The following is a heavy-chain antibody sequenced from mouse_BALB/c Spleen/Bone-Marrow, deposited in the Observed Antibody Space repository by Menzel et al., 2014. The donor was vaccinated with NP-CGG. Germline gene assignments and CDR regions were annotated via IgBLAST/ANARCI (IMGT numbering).Heavy chain of an antibody. CDR3: SRGRRDALDY. J-gene: IGHJ4*01. V-gene: IGHV1-4*01. CDR1: GYTFTYYT. CDR2: INPSSGYT. Sequence: VQLQESGAELARPGASVKMSCKTSGYTFTYYTMHWVKQRPGQGLEWIGYINPSSGYTNYNQKFKDKATLTVDKSSSTAYMQLSSLTSEDSAVYYCSRGRRDALDYWGQGTSVTVSS.